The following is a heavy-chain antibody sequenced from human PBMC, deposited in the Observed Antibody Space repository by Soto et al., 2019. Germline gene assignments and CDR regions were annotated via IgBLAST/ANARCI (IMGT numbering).Heavy chain of an antibody. V-gene: IGHV1-18*01. J-gene: IGHJ6*02. D-gene: IGHD2-21*02. CDR3: ATASSYCGGDCYYYYGMDV. CDR1: GYTFTSYG. CDR2: ISAYNGNT. Sequence: QVQLVQSGAEVKKPGASVKVSCKASGYTFTSYGITWVRRAPGQGLEWMGGISAYNGNTNSAQKLQGRVTMTTDTATSTAYMALRSLRSDDTAVYYCATASSYCGGDCYYYYGMDVWGQGTTVTVSS.